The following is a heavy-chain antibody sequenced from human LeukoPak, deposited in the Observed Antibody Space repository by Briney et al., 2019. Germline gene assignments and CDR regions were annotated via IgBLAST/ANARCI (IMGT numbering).Heavy chain of an antibody. Sequence: PGGSLRLSCAASGFTFSSYWMSWVRQAPGKGLEWVANIKQDGSEKYYVDSVKGRFTISRDNAKNSLYLQMNSLRAEDTAVYYCARVKRSSNPDYYYYYMDVWGKGTTVTVSS. CDR3: ARVKRSSNPDYYYYYMDV. CDR1: GFTFSSYW. V-gene: IGHV3-7*01. D-gene: IGHD4-11*01. J-gene: IGHJ6*03. CDR2: IKQDGSEK.